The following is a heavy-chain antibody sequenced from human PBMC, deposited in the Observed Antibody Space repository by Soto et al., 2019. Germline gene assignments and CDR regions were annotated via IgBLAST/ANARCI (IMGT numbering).Heavy chain of an antibody. CDR3: ARISVASRYMDV. D-gene: IGHD5-12*01. Sequence: QLQLEESGPGLVKPSETLSLTCTVSGGSISSSSYYWGWIRQSPGKGLEWIGSFYYSGSTYYSPSLRSRVTISGDTSMKQSSLRLSSVTAADTAVYYCARISVASRYMDVWGKGTTVTVSS. J-gene: IGHJ6*03. CDR2: FYYSGST. CDR1: GGSISSSSYY. V-gene: IGHV4-39*01.